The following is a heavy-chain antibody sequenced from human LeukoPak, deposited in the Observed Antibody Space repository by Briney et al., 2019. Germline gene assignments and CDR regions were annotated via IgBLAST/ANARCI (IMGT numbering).Heavy chain of an antibody. D-gene: IGHD5-12*01. J-gene: IGHJ4*02. CDR2: IEEDGSAK. Sequence: GGSLRLSCAASGFTFSSYWMSWVRQAPGKGLEWVANIEEDGSAKYSVDSVKGRFTISRDNAKNTLYLQMNSLRAEDTAVYYCARDSPGYGAYDLGWGQGTLVTVSS. CDR1: GFTFSSYW. V-gene: IGHV3-7*04. CDR3: ARDSPGYGAYDLG.